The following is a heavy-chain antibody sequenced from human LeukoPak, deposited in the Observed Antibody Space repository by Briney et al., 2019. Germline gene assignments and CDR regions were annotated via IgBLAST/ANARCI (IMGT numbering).Heavy chain of an antibody. V-gene: IGHV1-18*01. J-gene: IGHJ4*02. Sequence: ASVKVSCKASGYTFTSYGISWVRQAPGQGLEWMGWISAYNDNTNYAQKLQGRVTMTTDTSTSTAYMELRSLRSDDTAVYYCARGDSNYDILTGYHYWGQGTLVTVSS. D-gene: IGHD3-9*01. CDR3: ARGDSNYDILTGYHY. CDR2: ISAYNDNT. CDR1: GYTFTSYG.